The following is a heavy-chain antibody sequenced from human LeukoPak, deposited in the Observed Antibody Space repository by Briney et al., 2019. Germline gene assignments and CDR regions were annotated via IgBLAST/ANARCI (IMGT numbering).Heavy chain of an antibody. V-gene: IGHV3-21*01. CDR3: ARDTTGDPDY. J-gene: IGHJ4*02. D-gene: IGHD7-27*01. CDR1: GFTFSDYS. CDR2: ISSSTSYI. Sequence: GGSLRLSCAASGFTFSDYSMNWVRQAPGKGLEWVSPISSSTSYIYYADSVKGRFTISRDNAKNSLYLQMNSLRAEDTAVYYCARDTTGDPDYWGQGTLVTVSS.